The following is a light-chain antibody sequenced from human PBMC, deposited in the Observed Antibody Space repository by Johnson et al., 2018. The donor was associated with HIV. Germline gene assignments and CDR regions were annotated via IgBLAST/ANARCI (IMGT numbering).Light chain of an antibody. CDR3: ATWDSSLSGGV. Sequence: QSVLTPPPSVSAAPGQKVTISCSGSSSNIGNHSVSWYQHLPGTAPKLLIYENDKRPSGIPDRFSGSKSGPSATLGITGLKPGDAADHYCATWDSSLSGGVFGTGTKVTVL. CDR2: END. J-gene: IGLJ1*01. V-gene: IGLV1-51*02. CDR1: SSNIGNHS.